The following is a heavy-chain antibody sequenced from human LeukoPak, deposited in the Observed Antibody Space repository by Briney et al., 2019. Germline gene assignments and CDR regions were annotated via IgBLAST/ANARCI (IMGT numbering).Heavy chain of an antibody. CDR2: INEDGSIT. J-gene: IGHJ4*02. D-gene: IGHD1-26*01. V-gene: IGHV3-74*01. CDR1: GFTFTRYL. CDR3: ARDLGGIAGS. Sequence: GGSLRLSCAASGFTFTRYLMHWVRQVPGKGLNWVSRINEDGSITTHADSVRGRFTISRDNARDTLYLQMNSLRSEDTAVYYCARDLGGIAGSWGQGTLVTVSS.